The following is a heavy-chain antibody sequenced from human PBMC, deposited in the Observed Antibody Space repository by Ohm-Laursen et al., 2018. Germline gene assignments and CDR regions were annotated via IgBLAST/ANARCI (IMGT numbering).Heavy chain of an antibody. CDR3: SRGQRNYYAMDV. D-gene: IGHD1-1*01. CDR2: THYSSKWVY. J-gene: IGHJ6*02. CDR1: GDSVSSDSGA. Sequence: QTLSLTCAISGDSVSSDSGAWNWIRQSPSRGLEWLGRTHYSSKWVYDYAVSVKSRITITPDTSKNQFSLQLNSVTPENSAVYYCSRGQRNYYAMDVWGQGTTVTVSS. V-gene: IGHV6-1*01.